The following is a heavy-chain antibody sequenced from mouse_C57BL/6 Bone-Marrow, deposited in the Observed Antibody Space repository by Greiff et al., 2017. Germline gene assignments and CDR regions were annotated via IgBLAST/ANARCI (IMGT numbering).Heavy chain of an antibody. CDR3: ARRGVTYWYFDV. V-gene: IGHV1-19*01. D-gene: IGHD2-2*01. CDR2: INPYNGGT. J-gene: IGHJ1*03. Sequence: EVQRVESGPVLVKPGASVKMSCKASGYTFTDYYMNWVKQSHGKSLEWIGVINPYNGGTRYNQKFKGKATLTVDKSSSTAYMELNSLTSEDSAVYYCARRGVTYWYFDVWGTGTTVTVSS. CDR1: GYTFTDYY.